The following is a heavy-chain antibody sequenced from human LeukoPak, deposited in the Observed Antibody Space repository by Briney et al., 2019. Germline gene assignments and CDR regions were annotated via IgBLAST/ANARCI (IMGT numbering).Heavy chain of an antibody. CDR3: ARDTSGLKP. J-gene: IGHJ5*02. V-gene: IGHV3-48*03. D-gene: IGHD5-12*01. Sequence: GGSLRLSCAASGFTFSSYEMNWVRQAPGKGLEWVSYISSSGSTIYYADSVKGRFTVSRDNSKNTLYLQMNSLRAEDTAVYYCARDTSGLKPWGQGTLVTVSS. CDR2: ISSSGSTI. CDR1: GFTFSSYE.